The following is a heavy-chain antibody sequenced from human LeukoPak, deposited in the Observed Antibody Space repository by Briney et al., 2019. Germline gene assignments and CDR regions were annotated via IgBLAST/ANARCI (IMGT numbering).Heavy chain of an antibody. CDR2: FYHGGST. J-gene: IGHJ4*02. Sequence: SETLSLTCTVSGYSISTGYYWDWIRQPPGKGLEWIGTFYHGGSTYYNPSLKSRVTISLDTSKNQFSLNLTSVTAADTAVYYCARAMSIAARLRTIFDNWGQGILVTVSS. D-gene: IGHD6-6*01. CDR3: ARAMSIAARLRTIFDN. CDR1: GYSISTGYY. V-gene: IGHV4-38-2*02.